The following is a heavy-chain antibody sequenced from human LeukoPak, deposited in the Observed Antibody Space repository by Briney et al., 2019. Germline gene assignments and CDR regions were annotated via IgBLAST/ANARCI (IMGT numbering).Heavy chain of an antibody. Sequence: SETLSLTCTVCGVSISSYYWSWLRQPPGKGLEWIGYIYYSGSTNYNPSLKSRVTISVDTSKNQFSLKLSSVTAADTAVYYCARIAAAGPNYYYYGMDVWGQGTTVTVSS. V-gene: IGHV4-59*08. J-gene: IGHJ6*02. D-gene: IGHD6-13*01. CDR3: ARIAAAGPNYYYYGMDV. CDR1: GVSISSYY. CDR2: IYYSGST.